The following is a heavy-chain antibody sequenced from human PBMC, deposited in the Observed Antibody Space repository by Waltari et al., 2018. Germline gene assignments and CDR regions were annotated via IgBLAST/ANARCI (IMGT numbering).Heavy chain of an antibody. CDR1: GGTFSSYA. Sequence: QVQLVQSGAEVKKPGSSVKVSCKASGGTFSSYAISWVRQAPGQGLEWMGGSSPILGIANDAQKFKGRVTITADKSTSTAYMELSSLGSEDTAVYYCAREGGIPLGGFDYWGQGTLVTVSS. V-gene: IGHV1-69*10. CDR2: SSPILGIA. J-gene: IGHJ4*02. D-gene: IGHD2-15*01. CDR3: AREGGIPLGGFDY.